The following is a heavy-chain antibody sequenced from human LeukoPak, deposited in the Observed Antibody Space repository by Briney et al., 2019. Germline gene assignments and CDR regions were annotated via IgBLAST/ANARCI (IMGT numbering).Heavy chain of an antibody. V-gene: IGHV3-53*01. J-gene: IGHJ4*02. Sequence: GGSLRLSCAASGFTVSSNYKSWVRQAPGKGLEWVSVIYSGGSTYYADSVKGRFTISRDNSKNTLYLQMNSLRAEDTAVYYCARDSRLYGGNSKALDYWGQGTLVTVSS. CDR3: ARDSRLYGGNSKALDY. CDR2: IYSGGST. CDR1: GFTVSSNY. D-gene: IGHD4-23*01.